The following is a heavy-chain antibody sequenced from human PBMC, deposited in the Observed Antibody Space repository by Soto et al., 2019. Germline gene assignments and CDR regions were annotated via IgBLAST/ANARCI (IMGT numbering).Heavy chain of an antibody. Sequence: SETLSLTCTASGGSISSYYWSWIRQPAGKGLEWIGRIYTSGSTNYNPSLKSRVTMSVDTSKNQFSLKLSSVTAADTAVHYCGRIWSGYDRPYYYYGMDVWGQGATVTVSS. D-gene: IGHD3-3*01. CDR3: GRIWSGYDRPYYYYGMDV. CDR2: IYTSGST. J-gene: IGHJ6*02. V-gene: IGHV4-4*07. CDR1: GGSISSYY.